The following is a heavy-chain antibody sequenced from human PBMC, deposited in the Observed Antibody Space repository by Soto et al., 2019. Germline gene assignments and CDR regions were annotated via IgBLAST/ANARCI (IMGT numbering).Heavy chain of an antibody. CDR2: ISYDGSNK. J-gene: IGHJ3*02. D-gene: IGHD2-21*02. CDR3: ARPLFPSPKHIVVVTAILDAFDI. CDR1: GFTFSSYA. V-gene: IGHV3-30-3*01. Sequence: QVQLVESGGGVVQPGRSLRLSCAASGFTFSSYAMHWVRQAPGKGLEWVAVISYDGSNKYYADSVKGRFTISRDNSKNTLYLQMNSLRAEDTAVYYCARPLFPSPKHIVVVTAILDAFDIWGQGTMVTVSS.